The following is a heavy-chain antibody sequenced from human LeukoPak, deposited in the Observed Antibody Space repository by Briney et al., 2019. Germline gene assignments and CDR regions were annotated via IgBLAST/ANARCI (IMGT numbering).Heavy chain of an antibody. D-gene: IGHD6-13*01. V-gene: IGHV4-59*08. J-gene: IGHJ4*02. Sequence: PSETLSLTCTVSGGSISSYYWSWIRQPPGKGLEWIGYIYYSGSTNYNPSLKSRVTISVDTSKNQFSLKLSSVTAADTAVYYCARHALTSSSWYPDYFDYWGQGTLVTVSS. CDR3: ARHALTSSSWYPDYFDY. CDR1: GGSISSYY. CDR2: IYYSGST.